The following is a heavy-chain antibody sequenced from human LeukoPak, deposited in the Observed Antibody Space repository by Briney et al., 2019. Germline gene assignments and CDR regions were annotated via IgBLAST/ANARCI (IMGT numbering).Heavy chain of an antibody. Sequence: PSETLSLTCTVSGVSISTSSWNWIRQPPGKGLEWIGYIYYRGSTNYNPSLKSRITISADVSKNQFSLKLSSVTAADTAVYYCASVSSYSGSYSYYFDSWGPGTLVTVSS. CDR1: GVSISTSS. D-gene: IGHD1-26*01. J-gene: IGHJ4*02. V-gene: IGHV4-59*01. CDR2: IYYRGST. CDR3: ASVSSYSGSYSYYFDS.